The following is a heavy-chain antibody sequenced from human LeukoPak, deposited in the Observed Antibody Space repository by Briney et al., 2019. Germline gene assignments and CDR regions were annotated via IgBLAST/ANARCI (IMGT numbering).Heavy chain of an antibody. V-gene: IGHV3-7*01. J-gene: IGHJ5*02. CDR2: IKQDGSEK. CDR1: GFSFSSYW. D-gene: IGHD3-10*01. Sequence: PGGSLRLSCAASGFSFSSYWMSWVRQAPGKGLEWVANIKQDGSEKYYVDSVKGRFTISRDNAKNSLYLQMNSLSAEDTAVYYCARDRKAWFGDRDWCDPWGQGTLVTVSS. CDR3: ARDRKAWFGDRDWCDP.